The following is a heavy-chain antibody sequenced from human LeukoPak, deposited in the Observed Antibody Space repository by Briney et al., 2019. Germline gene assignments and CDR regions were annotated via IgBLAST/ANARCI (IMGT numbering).Heavy chain of an antibody. J-gene: IGHJ3*02. V-gene: IGHV4-61*02. CDR1: GGSISSGNFY. D-gene: IGHD3-22*01. CDR3: AIDLGYYYDSSGYAFDI. Sequence: SQTLSLTCTVSGGSISSGNFYWGWIRQPAGKGLEWIGLMYTSGSTNYNPSLKSRVTISVDTSKNQFSLKLSSVTAADTAVYYCAIDLGYYYDSSGYAFDIWGQGTMVAVSS. CDR2: MYTSGST.